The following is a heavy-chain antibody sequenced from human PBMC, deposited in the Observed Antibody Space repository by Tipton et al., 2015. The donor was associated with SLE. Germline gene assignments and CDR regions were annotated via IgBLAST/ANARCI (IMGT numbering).Heavy chain of an antibody. CDR2: IYSSGRT. CDR1: GGSLSSGSFY. Sequence: TLSLTCTVSGGSLSSGSFYWSWIRQSAGMGLEWIGRIYSSGRTNYNPSLRSRVTISIDTPKNQFSLSLSSVTAADTAMYYCARDLLHGDPGPFEIWGQGTTVTVSS. V-gene: IGHV4-61*02. CDR3: ARDLLHGDPGPFEI. D-gene: IGHD7-27*01. J-gene: IGHJ3*02.